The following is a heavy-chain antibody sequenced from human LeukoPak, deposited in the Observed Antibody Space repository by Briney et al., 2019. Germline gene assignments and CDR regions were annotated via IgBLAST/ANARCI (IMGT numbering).Heavy chain of an antibody. D-gene: IGHD4-17*01. V-gene: IGHV3-74*01. CDR2: INSDGSNT. CDR3: VAVTKA. Sequence: GGSLRLSCAASGFTFGSSYMHWVRQVPGKGLVWVSRINSDGSNTNYADSVKGRFTISRDNAQNTLYLQMNSLRAEDTAVYYCVAVTKAWSQGTLVTVSS. CDR1: GFTFGSSY. J-gene: IGHJ4*02.